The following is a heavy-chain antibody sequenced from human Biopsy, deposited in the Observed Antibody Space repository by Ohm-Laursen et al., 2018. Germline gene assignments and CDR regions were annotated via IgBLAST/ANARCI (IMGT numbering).Heavy chain of an antibody. CDR1: GATFSNYA. D-gene: IGHD3-3*01. V-gene: IGHV1-69*13. CDR2: INPMFGTA. J-gene: IGHJ5*02. Sequence: VKISCKASGATFSNYAINWLRQAPGQGLEWMGGINPMFGTAKYAQRFQGRVTIAADKSTSTADMELSSLRSDDTAVYYCARSFGVVINFEHNWFDPWGQGTLVTVSS. CDR3: ARSFGVVINFEHNWFDP.